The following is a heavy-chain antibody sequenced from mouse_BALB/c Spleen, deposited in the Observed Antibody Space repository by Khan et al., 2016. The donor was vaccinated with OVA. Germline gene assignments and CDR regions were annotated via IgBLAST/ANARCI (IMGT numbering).Heavy chain of an antibody. CDR2: IYPGTGYT. J-gene: IGHJ3*01. D-gene: IGHD1-1*02. CDR3: ARRGLCGIFVY. CDR1: GYTFTTYW. V-gene: IGHV1-7*01. Sequence: QVRLQQSGAELAKPGASVKMSCKASGYTFTTYWMHWVKQRPGQGLEWIGYIYPGTGYTEYNQIFKDKATLTTDKSSSTAYIQLSSLTSEDSAVYDCARRGLCGIFVYWGQGSLVTVSA.